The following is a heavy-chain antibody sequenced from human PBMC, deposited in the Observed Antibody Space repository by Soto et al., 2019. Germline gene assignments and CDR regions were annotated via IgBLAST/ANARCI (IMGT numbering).Heavy chain of an antibody. J-gene: IGHJ5*02. CDR2: IYYSGST. V-gene: IGHV4-31*03. CDR1: GGSISSVGYY. D-gene: IGHD3-9*01. CDR3: ARVLRYFDWSRIKNWFDP. Sequence: SSETLSLTCTVSGGSISSVGYYWSWIRQHPGKGLEWIGYIYYSGSTYYNPSLKSRVTISVDTSKNQFSLKLSSVTAADTAVYYCARVLRYFDWSRIKNWFDPWGQGTLVTVSS.